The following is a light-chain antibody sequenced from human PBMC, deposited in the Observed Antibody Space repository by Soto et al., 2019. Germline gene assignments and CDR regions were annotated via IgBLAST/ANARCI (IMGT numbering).Light chain of an antibody. V-gene: IGKV3-11*01. CDR3: QQRSNWPVT. J-gene: IGKJ1*01. CDR2: DAS. Sequence: EIVLTQSPATVSLSPGEGATLSCRASQSVSSYLAWYQQKPGQAPRLLIYDASNRATGIPARFSGSGSGTDFTLIISSLEPEDFAVYYCQQRSNWPVTFGLGTKVEV. CDR1: QSVSSY.